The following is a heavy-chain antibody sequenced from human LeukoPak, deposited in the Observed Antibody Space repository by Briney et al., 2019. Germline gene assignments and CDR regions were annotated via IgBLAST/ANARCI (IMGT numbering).Heavy chain of an antibody. CDR1: GYTFIGHF. CDR2: INPNGGGT. D-gene: IGHD2-2*02. Sequence: ASVEVSCKASGYTFIGHFLHWVRQAPGQGLEWVGWINPNGGGTKFAQKFGGRVTMTRDMSTTTAYMELSSLTSEDTAVYYCAREDRRYTPDYWGQGTLVTVSS. V-gene: IGHV1-2*02. CDR3: AREDRRYTPDY. J-gene: IGHJ4*02.